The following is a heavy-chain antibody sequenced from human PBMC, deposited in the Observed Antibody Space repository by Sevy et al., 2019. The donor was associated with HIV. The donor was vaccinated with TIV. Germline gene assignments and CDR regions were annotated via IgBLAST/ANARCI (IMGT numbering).Heavy chain of an antibody. CDR2: ISFSGNYI. V-gene: IGHV3-21*01. CDR3: ATSSGWALDY. J-gene: IGHJ4*02. Sequence: GGSLRLSCVASGINFKTYKMNWVRQTPGKGLEWVSSISFSGNYIYYADFAKGRFTISRDNARNSLYLQMISLTAEDTAVYYCATSSGWALDYWGQGTLVTVSS. CDR1: GINFKTYK. D-gene: IGHD6-19*01.